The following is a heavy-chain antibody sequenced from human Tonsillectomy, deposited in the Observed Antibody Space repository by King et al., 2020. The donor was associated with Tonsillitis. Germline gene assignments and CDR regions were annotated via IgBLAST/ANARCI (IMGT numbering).Heavy chain of an antibody. J-gene: IGHJ6*02. V-gene: IGHV1-69*14. Sequence: VQLVQSGAEVKKPWSSVKVSCKASGGTFSSNGLTWVRQAPGQGLEWMGGIIPSFGTTNYAQKFQGRVTISADKVKSTAYMELSSLKSDDTAVYYCASPREQLVRDYYYNCLDVWGQGTPVTVSS. CDR3: ASPREQLVRDYYYNCLDV. CDR1: GGTFSSNG. D-gene: IGHD6-13*01. CDR2: IIPSFGTT.